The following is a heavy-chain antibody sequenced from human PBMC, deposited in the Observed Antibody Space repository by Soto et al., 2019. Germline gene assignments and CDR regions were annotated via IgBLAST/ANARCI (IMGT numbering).Heavy chain of an antibody. J-gene: IGHJ4*02. V-gene: IGHV4-59*12. CDR1: GGSIRPYY. Sequence: SETLSLTCTVFGGSIRPYYWSWIRQPPGKELEWIGYIYYTGSTNYSPSLKSRVTMSLDTSKNLLSLKLNSVTAADTAVYYCERGSPLSSSFPLDYWGQGSLVTVSS. CDR2: IYYTGST. CDR3: ERGSPLSSSFPLDY. D-gene: IGHD6-6*01.